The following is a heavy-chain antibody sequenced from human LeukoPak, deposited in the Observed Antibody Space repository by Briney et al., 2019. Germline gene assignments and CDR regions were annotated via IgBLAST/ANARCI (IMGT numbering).Heavy chain of an antibody. Sequence: GGSLRLSCAASGFTFSSYSMNWVRQAPGKGLEWVSSISSSSSYIYYADSVKGRFTISRDNAKNSLYLQMNSLRAEDTAVYYCARDGAMGATTYYYMDVWGKGTTVTVSS. D-gene: IGHD1-26*01. J-gene: IGHJ6*03. CDR1: GFTFSSYS. V-gene: IGHV3-21*01. CDR2: ISSSSSYI. CDR3: ARDGAMGATTYYYMDV.